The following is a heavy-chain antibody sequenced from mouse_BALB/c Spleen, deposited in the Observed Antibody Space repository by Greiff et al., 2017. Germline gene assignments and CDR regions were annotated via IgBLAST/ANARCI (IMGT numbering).Heavy chain of an antibody. D-gene: IGHD2-2*01. CDR3: ARDGYFAY. CDR1: GFTFSDYY. Sequence: EVKLVESGGGLVKPGGSLKLSCAASGFTFSDYYMYWVRQTPEKRLEWVATISDGGSYTYYPDSVKGRFTISRDNAKNNLYLQMSSLKSEDTAMYYGARDGYFAYWGQGTLVTVSA. V-gene: IGHV5-4*02. CDR2: ISDGGSYT. J-gene: IGHJ3*01.